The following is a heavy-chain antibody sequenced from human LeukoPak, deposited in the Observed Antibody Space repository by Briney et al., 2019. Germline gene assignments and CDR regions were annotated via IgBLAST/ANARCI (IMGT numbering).Heavy chain of an antibody. CDR2: IHYSGST. CDR3: ARESSGWYDY. J-gene: IGHJ4*02. V-gene: IGHV4-59*12. D-gene: IGHD6-19*01. Sequence: SETLSLTCTVSGGSISSYYWSWIRQPPGKGLEWVGYIHYSGSTKYNPSLKSRVTISVDTSKSQFSLKLSSVTAADTAVYYCARESSGWYDYWGQGTLVTVSS. CDR1: GGSISSYY.